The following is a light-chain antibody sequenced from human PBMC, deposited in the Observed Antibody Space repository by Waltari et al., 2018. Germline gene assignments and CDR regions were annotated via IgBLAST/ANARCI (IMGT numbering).Light chain of an antibody. V-gene: IGLV2-14*03. CDR3: SSYTTNKTPV. Sequence: QPALTQPASVSGSPGQSITISCTGSSSDIGGYDYVSWYQQHPGKAPNLIIYDVTKRPSGISSLFSGSKSGNTASLTISGLQAEDEADYYCSSYTTNKTPVIGGGTKVTVL. J-gene: IGLJ2*01. CDR2: DVT. CDR1: SSDIGGYDY.